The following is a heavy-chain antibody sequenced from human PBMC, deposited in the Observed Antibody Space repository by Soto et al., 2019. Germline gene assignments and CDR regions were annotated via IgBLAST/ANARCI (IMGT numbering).Heavy chain of an antibody. V-gene: IGHV4-31*03. CDR2: IYYSGST. CDR3: ARGLPYYDILTGYYNRYNWFDP. J-gene: IGHJ5*02. D-gene: IGHD3-9*01. CDR1: GGSISSGGYY. Sequence: SETLSLTCTVSGGSISSGGYYWSWIRQHPGKGLEWIGYIYYSGSTHYNPSLKSRVTISVDTSKNQFSLKLSSVTAADTAVYYCARGLPYYDILTGYYNRYNWFDPWGQGTLVTVSS.